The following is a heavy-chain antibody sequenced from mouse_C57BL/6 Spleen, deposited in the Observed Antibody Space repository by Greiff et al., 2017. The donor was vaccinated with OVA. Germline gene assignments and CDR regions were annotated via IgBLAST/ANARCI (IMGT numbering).Heavy chain of an antibody. CDR3: ARGDWDNWYFDV. J-gene: IGHJ1*03. Sequence: EVKLMESEGGLVQPGSSMKLSCTASGFTFSDYYMAWVRQVPEKGLEWVANINYDGSSTYYLDSLKSRFIISRDNAKNILYLQMSSLKSEDTATYYCARGDWDNWYFDVWGTGTTVTVSS. CDR2: INYDGSST. D-gene: IGHD4-1*01. V-gene: IGHV5-16*01. CDR1: GFTFSDYY.